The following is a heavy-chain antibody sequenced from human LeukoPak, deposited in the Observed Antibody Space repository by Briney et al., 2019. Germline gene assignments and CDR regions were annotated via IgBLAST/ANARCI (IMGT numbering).Heavy chain of an antibody. CDR1: GGSISSYY. CDR2: IYYSGST. V-gene: IGHV4-59*08. J-gene: IGHJ4*02. CDR3: ARGGAYYYDSSGPHFDY. D-gene: IGHD3-22*01. Sequence: PSETLSLTCTVSGGSISSYYWSWIRQPPGKGLEWIGYIYYSGSTNYNPSLKSRVTISVDTSKNQFSLKLSSVTAADTAVYYCARGGAYYYDSSGPHFDYWGQGTLVTVSS.